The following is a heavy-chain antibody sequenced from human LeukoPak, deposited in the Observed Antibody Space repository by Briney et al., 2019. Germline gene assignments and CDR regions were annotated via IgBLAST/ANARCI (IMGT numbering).Heavy chain of an antibody. CDR1: GFTFDDHA. CDR2: IHWNSDTR. CDR3: ARDPTVYTSGWYGFQYYYGMDV. D-gene: IGHD6-19*01. J-gene: IGHJ6*02. V-gene: IGHV3-9*01. Sequence: GGSLRLSCAASGFTFDDHAMHWVRQAPGVGLEWVSGIHWNSDTRGYADSVKGRFTISRDNAKNSLYLQMNSLRPEDSALYYCARDPTVYTSGWYGFQYYYGMDVWGQGTTVTVSS.